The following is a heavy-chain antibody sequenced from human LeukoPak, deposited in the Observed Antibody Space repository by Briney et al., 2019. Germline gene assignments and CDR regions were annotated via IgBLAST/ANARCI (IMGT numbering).Heavy chain of an antibody. D-gene: IGHD6-13*01. V-gene: IGHV3-66*04. CDR3: ARRGPSSGYSSSWYFDY. J-gene: IGHJ4*02. CDR1: GFTVSSNY. Sequence: GGSLRPSCAASGFTVSSNYMSWVRQAPGKGLEWVSVIYSGGSTYYADSVKGRFTISRDNSKNTLYLQMNSLRAEDTAVYYCARRGPSSGYSSSWYFDYWGQGTLVTVSS. CDR2: IYSGGST.